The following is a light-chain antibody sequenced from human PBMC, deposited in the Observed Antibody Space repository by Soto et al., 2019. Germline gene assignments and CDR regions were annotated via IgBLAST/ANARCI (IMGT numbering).Light chain of an antibody. Sequence: EIVLTQSPGTLSLSPGERATLSCRASQSVTSSYLAWYQQKPGQAPRLLIYGASSRATGIPDRFSGSGSGTDFTITISILEPQDFAMYYCHQYGSSPLTFGGGTKVEIK. CDR1: QSVTSSY. V-gene: IGKV3-20*01. CDR3: HQYGSSPLT. J-gene: IGKJ4*01. CDR2: GAS.